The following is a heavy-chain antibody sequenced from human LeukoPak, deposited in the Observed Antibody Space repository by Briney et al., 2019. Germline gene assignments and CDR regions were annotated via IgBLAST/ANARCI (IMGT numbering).Heavy chain of an antibody. D-gene: IGHD3-10*01. Sequence: SETLSPTCAVYGGSFSGYYWSWIRQPPGKGLEWIGEINHSGSTNYNPSLKSRVTISVDTSKNQFSLKLSSVTAADTAVYYCARGRSGSGSYYRRNWFDPWGQGTLVTVSS. V-gene: IGHV4-34*01. CDR2: INHSGST. CDR1: GGSFSGYY. J-gene: IGHJ5*02. CDR3: ARGRSGSGSYYRRNWFDP.